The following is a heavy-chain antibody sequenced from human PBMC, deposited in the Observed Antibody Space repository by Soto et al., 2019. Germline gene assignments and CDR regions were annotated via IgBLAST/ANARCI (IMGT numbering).Heavy chain of an antibody. J-gene: IGHJ5*02. CDR2: IYATGTT. CDR1: GASISGFY. CDR3: VRDGTKTLRDWFDP. Sequence: SETLSLTCTVSGASISGFYWSWIRKSAGKGLGWIGRIYATGTTHYNPSLKSRVMMSVDTSKKQFSLKLRSVTAADTAVYYCVRDGTKTLRDWFDPWGQGISVTVSS. V-gene: IGHV4-4*07. D-gene: IGHD1-1*01.